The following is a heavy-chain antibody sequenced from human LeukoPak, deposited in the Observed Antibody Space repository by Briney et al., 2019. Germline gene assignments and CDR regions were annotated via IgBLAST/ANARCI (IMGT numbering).Heavy chain of an antibody. D-gene: IGHD5-12*01. Sequence: GGSLRLSCAASGFTFSSYAMSWVRQAPGKGLEWVSAISGSGGSTYYADSVKGRFTISRDNSKNTLYLQMNSLRAEDTAVYYCAKAASPRGYSGYEAATWGQGTLVTVSS. V-gene: IGHV3-23*01. CDR3: AKAASPRGYSGYEAAT. J-gene: IGHJ5*02. CDR1: GFTFSSYA. CDR2: ISGSGGST.